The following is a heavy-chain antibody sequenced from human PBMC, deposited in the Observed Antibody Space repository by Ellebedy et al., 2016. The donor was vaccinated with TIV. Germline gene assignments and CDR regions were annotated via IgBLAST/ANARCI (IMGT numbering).Heavy chain of an antibody. D-gene: IGHD4-17*01. V-gene: IGHV3-7*01. CDR1: GFTFSSYW. CDR3: VTDGSYGDYRSPTHAFEF. CDR2: IKQDGSEK. Sequence: GGSLRLSCAAPGFTFSSYWMSWVRQAPGKGLEWVANIKQDGSEKYYVDSVKGRFTISRDNAKNSLYLQMNGLGADDTAVYYCVTDGSYGDYRSPTHAFEFWGQGTMVTVPS. J-gene: IGHJ3*01.